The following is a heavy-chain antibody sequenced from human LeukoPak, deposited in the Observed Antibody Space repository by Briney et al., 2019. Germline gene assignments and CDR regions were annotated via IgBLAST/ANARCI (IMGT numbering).Heavy chain of an antibody. Sequence: GGSLRFPCAASGFPFSSFVMNGAGRAPARGLGGVEVISYVGSNKYYADSVKGRFTISRDNSKNTLYLQMNSLRAEDTAVYYCARDSGYDFWSGYLSWGQGTLVTVSS. J-gene: IGHJ4*02. V-gene: IGHV3-30-3*01. D-gene: IGHD3-3*01. CDR3: ARDSGYDFWSGYLS. CDR2: ISYVGSNK. CDR1: GFPFSSFV.